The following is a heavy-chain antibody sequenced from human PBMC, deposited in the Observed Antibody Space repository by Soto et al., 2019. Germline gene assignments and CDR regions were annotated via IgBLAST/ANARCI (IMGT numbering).Heavy chain of an antibody. CDR3: AREVPSRYFAL. J-gene: IGHJ2*01. D-gene: IGHD1-1*01. Sequence: QVRLQQWGAGLLKPSETLPLTCAVYGGSFSDYYWSWIRQPPGKGLEWIGEINHSGSTNYNPSLKSXXTXSAXTSTNQFSLKLNSVTAADTAVYYCAREVPSRYFALWGRGTPVTVSS. CDR1: GGSFSDYY. CDR2: INHSGST. V-gene: IGHV4-34*01.